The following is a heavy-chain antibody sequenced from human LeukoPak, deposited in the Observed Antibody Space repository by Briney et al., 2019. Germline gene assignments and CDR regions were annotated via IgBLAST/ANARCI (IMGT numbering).Heavy chain of an antibody. D-gene: IGHD6-19*01. Sequence: GASVKVSCKVSGYTLTELSMHWVRQAPGKGLEWVGGFDPEDGETIYAQKFQGRVSVTEDTSTDTAYMELSSLRSEDTAVYYCATDRLESSGWYPVDYWGQGTLVTVSS. V-gene: IGHV1-24*01. J-gene: IGHJ4*02. CDR1: GYTLTELS. CDR3: ATDRLESSGWYPVDY. CDR2: FDPEDGET.